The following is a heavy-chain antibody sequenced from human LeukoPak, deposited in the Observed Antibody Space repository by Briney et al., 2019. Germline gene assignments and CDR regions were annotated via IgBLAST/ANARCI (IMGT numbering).Heavy chain of an antibody. J-gene: IGHJ1*01. Sequence: PSETLSLTCTVSGYSISSGYYWGWIRQPPGKGLEWIGSIYHSGSTYYNPSLKSRVTISVDTSKSQFSLKLSSVTAADTAVYYCARGLLWFGELPGAEYFQHWGQGTLVTVSS. CDR2: IYHSGST. CDR1: GYSISSGYY. V-gene: IGHV4-38-2*02. CDR3: ARGLLWFGELPGAEYFQH. D-gene: IGHD3-10*01.